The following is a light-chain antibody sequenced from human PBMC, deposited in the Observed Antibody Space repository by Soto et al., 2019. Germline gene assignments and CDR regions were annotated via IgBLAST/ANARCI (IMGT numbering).Light chain of an antibody. CDR3: ETWDSNTWV. J-gene: IGLJ3*02. CDR1: SGHNNHI. Sequence: QSVLTQSSSASASLGSSVKLTCTLNSGHNNHIIAWHQQQPGKAPRYLMKLESTGSYKKGSGVPDRFSGSSSGADRYLTISNLQFEDEADYYCETWDSNTWVFGGGTKLTVL. V-gene: IGLV4-60*02. CDR2: LESTGSY.